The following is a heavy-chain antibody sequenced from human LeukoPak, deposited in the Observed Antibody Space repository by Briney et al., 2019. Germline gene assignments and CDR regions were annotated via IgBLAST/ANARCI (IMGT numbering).Heavy chain of an antibody. CDR3: ARDLVEMATTLGYFDY. V-gene: IGHV3-21*01. CDR1: GFTFSSYS. J-gene: IGHJ4*02. Sequence: PGGSLRLSCAASGFTFSSYSMNWVRQAPGKGLEWVSSISSSSSYIYYADSVKGRFTISRDNAKNSLYLQMNSLRAEGTAVYYCARDLVEMATTLGYFDYWGQGTLVTVSS. D-gene: IGHD5-24*01. CDR2: ISSSSSYI.